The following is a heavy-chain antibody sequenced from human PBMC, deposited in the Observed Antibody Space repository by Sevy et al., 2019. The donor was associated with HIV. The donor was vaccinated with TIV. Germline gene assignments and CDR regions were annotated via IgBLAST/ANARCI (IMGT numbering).Heavy chain of an antibody. CDR2: IKQDGSVK. CDR1: GFTFGSYA. D-gene: IGHD6-13*01. V-gene: IGHV3-7*01. Sequence: GGSLRLSCVASGFTFGSYAMNWVRQAPGKGLEWVANIKQDGSVKYYVNSVKGRFTISRDNARNLLYLQMNSLRVEDTALYYCVRAIAADGSFWGQGTLVTVSS. CDR3: VRAIAADGSF. J-gene: IGHJ4*02.